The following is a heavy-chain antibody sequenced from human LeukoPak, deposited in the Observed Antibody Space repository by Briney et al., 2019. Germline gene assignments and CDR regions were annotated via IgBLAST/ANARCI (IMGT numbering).Heavy chain of an antibody. D-gene: IGHD3-3*01. J-gene: IGHJ6*02. Sequence: SETLSLTCTVSGGSISSYYWSWIRQLPGKGLEWIGYIYYSGSTNYNPSLRSRVTISVDTSKNQFSLKLSSVTAADTAVYYCARASPRRFTYYYYYGMDVWGQGTTVTVSS. V-gene: IGHV4-59*01. CDR1: GGSISSYY. CDR3: ARASPRRFTYYYYYGMDV. CDR2: IYYSGST.